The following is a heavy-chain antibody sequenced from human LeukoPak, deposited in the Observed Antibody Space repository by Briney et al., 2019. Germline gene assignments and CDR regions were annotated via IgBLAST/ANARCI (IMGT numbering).Heavy chain of an antibody. D-gene: IGHD5-12*01. V-gene: IGHV3-20*04. CDR2: INWNGGST. J-gene: IGHJ4*02. Sequence: GGSLRLSCAASGFTFDDYGMSWVRQAPGKGLEWVSGINWNGGSTGYADSVKGRFTISRDNAKNSLCLQMNSLRAEDTAVYYCAVRVAQFRNFDYWGQGTLVTVSS. CDR1: GFTFDDYG. CDR3: AVRVAQFRNFDY.